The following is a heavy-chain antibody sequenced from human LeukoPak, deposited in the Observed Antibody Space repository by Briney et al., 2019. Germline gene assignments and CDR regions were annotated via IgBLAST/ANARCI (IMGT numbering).Heavy chain of an antibody. CDR3: AKRGSISPGY. Sequence: GESLRLSCAASGFTFSSYAMSWVRQAPGKGLEWVSSISDSGGSTYYADSVKGRFTISRDNSKNTLYLQMNSLRAEDTAVYYCAKRGSISPGYWGQGTLVTVSS. V-gene: IGHV3-23*01. CDR1: GFTFSSYA. CDR2: ISDSGGST. J-gene: IGHJ4*02. D-gene: IGHD3-3*01.